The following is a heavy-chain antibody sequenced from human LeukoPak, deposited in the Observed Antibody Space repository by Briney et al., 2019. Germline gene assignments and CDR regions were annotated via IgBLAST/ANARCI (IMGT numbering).Heavy chain of an antibody. J-gene: IGHJ3*02. CDR3: GRDPNGDYIGAFDM. Sequence: GGSLRLSCAAPGFTFSSYAMSWVRQAPGKGLEWVSAISGSGGSTYYADSVKGRFTISRDNSKNTLYLQMNSLRAEDTAVYYCGRDPNGDYIGAFDMWGQGTVVTVSS. CDR2: ISGSGGST. V-gene: IGHV3-23*01. CDR1: GFTFSSYA. D-gene: IGHD4-17*01.